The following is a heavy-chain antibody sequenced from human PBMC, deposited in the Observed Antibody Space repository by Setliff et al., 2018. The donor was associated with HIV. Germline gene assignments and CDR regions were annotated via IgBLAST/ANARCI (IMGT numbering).Heavy chain of an antibody. CDR2: VRPYNADK. CDR1: GFTFSDYY. V-gene: IGHV1-2*02. D-gene: IGHD6-19*01. J-gene: IGHJ5*02. Sequence: ASVKVSCKASGFTFSDYYMHWVRQAPGQGLEWMGWVRPYNADKNYAQKFQGRVTMTSDTSISTAYLELSGLTSDDTAIYYCARDSGMAVVGTWRRLDPWGQGTLVTVSS. CDR3: ARDSGMAVVGTWRRLDP.